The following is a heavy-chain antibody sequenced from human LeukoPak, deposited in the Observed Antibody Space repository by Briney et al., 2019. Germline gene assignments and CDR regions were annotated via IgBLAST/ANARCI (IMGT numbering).Heavy chain of an antibody. CDR2: IYYSGTT. CDR3: AKGAGGFSYYNWFDP. CDR1: GGSISSSPYC. Sequence: SETLSLTCTVSGGSISSSPYCWGWIRQPPGKGLEWIGSIYYSGTTHYNPSLESRVTISVDTSKNQFSLKLASVTAADTAIYYCAKGAGGFSYYNWFDPWSQGTLVTVSS. D-gene: IGHD5-18*01. J-gene: IGHJ5*02. V-gene: IGHV4-39*07.